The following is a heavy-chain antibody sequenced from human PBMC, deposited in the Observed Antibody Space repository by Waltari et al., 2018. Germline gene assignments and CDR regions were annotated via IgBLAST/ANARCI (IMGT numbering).Heavy chain of an antibody. Sequence: EVQLVESGGGLVQPGGSLRLSCAASGFTFSSYEMNWVRQAPGKGLEWVSYISSSGSTIYYADSVKGRFTISRDNAKNSLYLQMNSLRAEDTAVYYCARNPRYDSPDWGQGTLVTVSS. V-gene: IGHV3-48*03. CDR2: ISSSGSTI. J-gene: IGHJ4*02. D-gene: IGHD3-22*01. CDR3: ARNPRYDSPD. CDR1: GFTFSSYE.